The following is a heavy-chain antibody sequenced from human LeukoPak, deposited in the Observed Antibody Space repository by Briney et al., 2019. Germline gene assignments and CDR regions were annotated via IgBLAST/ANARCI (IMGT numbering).Heavy chain of an antibody. J-gene: IGHJ4*02. D-gene: IGHD2-8*01. CDR1: GFIFSSYA. CDR3: AKDRPCINDVCHGDFDY. Sequence: GGSLRLSCAASGFIFSSYAMSWVRQAPGKGLEWVSTISGSGGSTYYADSVKGRFTISRDNSKNTVYLQRNSLRAEDTAVYYCAKDRPCINDVCHGDFDYWGQGTLVTVSS. V-gene: IGHV3-23*01. CDR2: ISGSGGST.